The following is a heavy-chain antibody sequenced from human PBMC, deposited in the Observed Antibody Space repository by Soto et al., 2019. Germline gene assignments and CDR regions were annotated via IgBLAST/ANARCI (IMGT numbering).Heavy chain of an antibody. CDR2: VSHDGRNT. V-gene: IGHV3-30*18. J-gene: IGHJ4*02. Sequence: VQLVESGGGVVQPGRSLRLSCAASGFTFSDYAMHWVRQAPGKGLEWVAVVSHDGRNTHYADSVKGRFTISRDSPKNTVSLAMTSLRAEDTAVYYCAKGGRQWLVTSDFNYWGQGALVTVSS. D-gene: IGHD6-19*01. CDR1: GFTFSDYA. CDR3: AKGGRQWLVTSDFNY.